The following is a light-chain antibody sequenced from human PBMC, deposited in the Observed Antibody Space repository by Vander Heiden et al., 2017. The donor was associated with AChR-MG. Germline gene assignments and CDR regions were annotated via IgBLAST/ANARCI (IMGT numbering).Light chain of an antibody. CDR2: KDS. CDR1: ALPKQY. V-gene: IGLV3-25*03. CDR3: QSADSSGTSFYV. Sequence: SYELTQPPSVSASPGQTARITCSGDALPKQYAYWYQQKPGQAPVLVIYKDSERPSGIPERFSGSSSGTTVTLTISGVQAEDEADYYCQSADSSGTSFYVFGTGTKVTVL. J-gene: IGLJ1*01.